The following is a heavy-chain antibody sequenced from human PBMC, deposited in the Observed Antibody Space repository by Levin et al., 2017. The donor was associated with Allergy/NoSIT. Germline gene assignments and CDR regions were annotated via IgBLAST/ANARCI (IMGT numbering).Heavy chain of an antibody. J-gene: IGHJ3*02. CDR1: GFTFSDYD. D-gene: IGHD2-15*01. Sequence: GGSLRLSCAGSGFTFSDYDMHWVRQAPGKGLEWVSAIYTAGDTYYSGSVKGRFTVSRDNAKNSLYLQMHDLRAGDTDLYYCARGRYCSGGTCYDGAFDIWGQGTMVTVAS. CDR3: ARGRYCSGGTCYDGAFDI. CDR2: IYTAGDT. V-gene: IGHV3-13*04.